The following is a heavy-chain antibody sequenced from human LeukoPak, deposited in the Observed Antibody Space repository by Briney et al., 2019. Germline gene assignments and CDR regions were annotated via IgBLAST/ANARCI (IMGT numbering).Heavy chain of an antibody. CDR3: ARGYYDFWSGYYRGYYFDY. V-gene: IGHV4-59*01. Sequence: PSETLSLTCTVSGGSISSYYWNWIRQPPGKGLEWIGYIYYSGSTNYNPSLKSRVTISVDTSKNQFSLKLSSVTAADTAVYYCARGYYDFWSGYYRGYYFDYWGQGTLVTVSS. J-gene: IGHJ4*02. D-gene: IGHD3-3*01. CDR1: GGSISSYY. CDR2: IYYSGST.